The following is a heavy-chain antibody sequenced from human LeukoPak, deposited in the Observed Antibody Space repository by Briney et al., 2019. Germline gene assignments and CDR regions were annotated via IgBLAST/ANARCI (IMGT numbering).Heavy chain of an antibody. D-gene: IGHD5-12*01. CDR2: IYYSGST. CDR1: GGSISSYY. V-gene: IGHV4-59*01. CDR3: ARRVATINAVFDY. Sequence: TPSGTLSLTCTVSGGSISSYYWSWIRQPPGKGLEWIGYIYYSGSTNYNPSLKSRVTISVDTSKNQFSLKLSSVTAADTAVYYCARRVATINAVFDYWGQGTLVTVSS. J-gene: IGHJ4*02.